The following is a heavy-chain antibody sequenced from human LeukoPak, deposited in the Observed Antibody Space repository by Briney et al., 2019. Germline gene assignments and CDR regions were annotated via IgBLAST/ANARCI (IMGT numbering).Heavy chain of an antibody. CDR2: ISRNGRNT. D-gene: IGHD6-19*01. CDR1: GFTLSSYS. CDR3: ARVDSGSACAS. Sequence: GGSLRLSCAASGFTLSSYSMHWVRQAPGKGLEFVSAISRNGRNTYYADSVKGRFTVSRDISKNTLYLQMGSLRPEDMAVYYCARVDSGSACASWGQGILVTVSS. J-gene: IGHJ1*01. V-gene: IGHV3-64*02.